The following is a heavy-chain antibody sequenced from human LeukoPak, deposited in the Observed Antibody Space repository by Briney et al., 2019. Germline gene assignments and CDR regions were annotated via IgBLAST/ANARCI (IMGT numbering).Heavy chain of an antibody. CDR1: GFTVSSNY. CDR3: ARGYYDSSGYVDY. CDR2: ISSSGSTI. J-gene: IGHJ4*02. Sequence: GGSLRLSCAASGFTVSSNYMSWVRQAPGKGLEWVSYISSSGSTIYYADSVKGRFTISRDNAKNSLYLQMNSLRAEDTAVYYCARGYYDSSGYVDYWGQGTLVTVSS. D-gene: IGHD3-22*01. V-gene: IGHV3-11*01.